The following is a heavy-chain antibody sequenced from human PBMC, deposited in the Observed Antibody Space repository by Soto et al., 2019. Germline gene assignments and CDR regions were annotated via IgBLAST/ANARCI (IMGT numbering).Heavy chain of an antibody. CDR1: GGTFSSYA. J-gene: IGHJ3*02. D-gene: IGHD2-8*02. CDR2: IIPIFGTT. Sequence: QVQLVQSGAEVKKPGSSVKVSCKDSGGTFSSYAISWVRQAPGQGLEWMGAIIPIFGTTNYAQKFQGRVTITADKSTNTAYMELTSLKSEDTAVYYCAREQVPVAKAGGGALDIWGEGSMVTVSS. CDR3: AREQVPVAKAGGGALDI. V-gene: IGHV1-69*06.